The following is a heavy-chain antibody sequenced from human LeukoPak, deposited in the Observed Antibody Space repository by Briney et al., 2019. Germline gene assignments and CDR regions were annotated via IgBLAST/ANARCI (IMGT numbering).Heavy chain of an antibody. J-gene: IGHJ4*02. Sequence: GGSLRLSCAASGFTLSDYWMHWVRQVPGKGLVWVSRINTSGSSTTYADYVKGRFTISRDNAKNTPYLQMDSLRAEDTGVYYCARSNHADDFWGQGTLVTVSS. V-gene: IGHV3-74*03. CDR2: INTSGSST. CDR1: GFTLSDYW. D-gene: IGHD1-14*01. CDR3: ARSNHADDF.